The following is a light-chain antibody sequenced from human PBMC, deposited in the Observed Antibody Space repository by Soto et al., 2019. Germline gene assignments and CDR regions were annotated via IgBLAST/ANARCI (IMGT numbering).Light chain of an antibody. Sequence: QSVLTQPPSASGTPGQRVTISCSGSSSNIGSNYVYWYQQLPGTAPKLLIYRNNQRPSGVPDRFSGSKPGTSASLAISGLRSEDEADYYCAAWDDSLSAPYVFGTGTKVTVL. J-gene: IGLJ1*01. CDR2: RNN. CDR3: AAWDDSLSAPYV. CDR1: SSNIGSNY. V-gene: IGLV1-47*01.